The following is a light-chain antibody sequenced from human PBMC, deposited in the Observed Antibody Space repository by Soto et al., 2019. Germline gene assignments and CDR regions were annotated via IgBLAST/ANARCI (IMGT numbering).Light chain of an antibody. CDR3: ASYAGSNKV. V-gene: IGLV2-8*01. Sequence: QSVLTQPPSASGSPGQSVTISCTGTSSDVGGYNYVSWYQQHPGKAPKLMIYEVTKRPSGVPDRFSGSKSGNTASLTVSGLLAEDEADYYCASYAGSNKVFRTGTKLTVL. CDR2: EVT. J-gene: IGLJ1*01. CDR1: SSDVGGYNY.